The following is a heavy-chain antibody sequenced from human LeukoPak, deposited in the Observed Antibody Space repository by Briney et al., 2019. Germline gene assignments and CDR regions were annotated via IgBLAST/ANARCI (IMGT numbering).Heavy chain of an antibody. J-gene: IGHJ6*03. V-gene: IGHV1-18*01. CDR3: ARLFLQPNPIFGVVLGYYYYYMDV. CDR1: GYTFTSYG. D-gene: IGHD3-3*01. CDR2: ISTYNGNT. Sequence: GASVKVSCKASGYTFTSYGISWVRQAPGQGLEWMGWISTYNGNTNYAQKLQGRVTMTTDTSTSTAYMELRSLRSDDTAVYYCARLFLQPNPIFGVVLGYYYYYMDVWGKGTTVTVSS.